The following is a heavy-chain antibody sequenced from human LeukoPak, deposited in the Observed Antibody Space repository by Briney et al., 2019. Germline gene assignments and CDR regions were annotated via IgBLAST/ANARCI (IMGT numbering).Heavy chain of an antibody. D-gene: IGHD6-13*01. CDR2: IYHSGST. CDR3: AREIAAAGGSNSFSDY. V-gene: IGHV4-30-2*01. Sequence: SETLSLTCAVSGGSISSGGYSWSWIRQPPGKGLEWIGYIYHSGSTYYNPSLKSRVTISVDRSKNQFSLKLSSVTAADTAVYYCAREIAAAGGSNSFSDYWGQGTLVTVSS. CDR1: GGSISSGGYS. J-gene: IGHJ4*02.